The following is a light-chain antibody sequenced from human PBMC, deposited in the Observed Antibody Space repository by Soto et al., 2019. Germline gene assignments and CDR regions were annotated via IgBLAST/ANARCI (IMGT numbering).Light chain of an antibody. CDR2: KAS. Sequence: DIQMTQSPSTLSASVGDRVTITCRASQSISTWLAWYQQKPGKAPKLLIYKASSLESGVPSRFSGSGSGTEFSLTISSLQPDDFAMYYCQQYKSFPFTFGQGTKLEI. CDR3: QQYKSFPFT. V-gene: IGKV1-5*03. CDR1: QSISTW. J-gene: IGKJ2*01.